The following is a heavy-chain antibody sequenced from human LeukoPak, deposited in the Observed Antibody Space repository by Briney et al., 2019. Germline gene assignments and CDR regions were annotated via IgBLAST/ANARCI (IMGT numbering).Heavy chain of an antibody. CDR1: GGSFSGYY. V-gene: IGHV4-34*01. CDR2: INHSGST. Sequence: SETLSLTCAVYGGSFSGYYWSWIRQPPGKGLEWIGEINHSGSTNYNPSLKSRVTISVDTSKNQFSLKLSSVTAADTAVYYCARSHTPKYYYDSSGLYYWGQGTLVTVSS. D-gene: IGHD3-22*01. J-gene: IGHJ4*02. CDR3: ARSHTPKYYYDSSGLYY.